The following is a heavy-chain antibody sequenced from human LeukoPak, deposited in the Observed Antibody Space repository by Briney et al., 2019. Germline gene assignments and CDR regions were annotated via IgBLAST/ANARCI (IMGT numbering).Heavy chain of an antibody. J-gene: IGHJ1*01. CDR1: GFILRNAW. D-gene: IGHD3/OR15-3a*01. CDR3: VTDGGLLHYYFTY. CDR2: IKNGNRGRTT. V-gene: IGHV3-15*01. Sequence: SLRLSSAASGFILRNAWMHGARRGPAQGLEWVGRIKNGNRGRTTKSIPPVQRRFTISVDDSRDNLYLEMDSLKTEDTAVYYCVTDGGLLHYYFTYWGQGTLVTVSS.